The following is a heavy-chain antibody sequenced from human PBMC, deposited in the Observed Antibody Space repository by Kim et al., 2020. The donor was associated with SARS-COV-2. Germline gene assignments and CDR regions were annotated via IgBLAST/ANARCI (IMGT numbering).Heavy chain of an antibody. CDR1: GYSFTSYW. Sequence: GESLKISCKGSGYSFTSYWISWVRQMPGKGLEWMGRIDPSDSYTNYSPSFQGHVTISADKSISTAYLQWSSLKASDTAMYYCAGEGVMGIYDSSGYYYRGPLWYWGQGTLVTVSS. V-gene: IGHV5-10-1*01. CDR3: AGEGVMGIYDSSGYYYRGPLWY. J-gene: IGHJ4*02. CDR2: IDPSDSYT. D-gene: IGHD3-22*01.